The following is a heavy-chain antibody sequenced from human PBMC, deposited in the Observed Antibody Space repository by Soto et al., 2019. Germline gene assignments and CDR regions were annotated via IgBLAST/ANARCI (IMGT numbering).Heavy chain of an antibody. J-gene: IGHJ2*01. Sequence: KPSETLPLTCAVSGYSISSGYYWGWIRQPPGEGLECVGSIYHSGSTYYNPSLKSRVTISVDTSKILFSLKLSSVTAADTAVYYCARAGKQLVPWYFDLWGRGTLVTVSS. CDR2: IYHSGST. CDR1: GYSISSGYY. CDR3: ARAGKQLVPWYFDL. V-gene: IGHV4-38-2*01. D-gene: IGHD6-6*01.